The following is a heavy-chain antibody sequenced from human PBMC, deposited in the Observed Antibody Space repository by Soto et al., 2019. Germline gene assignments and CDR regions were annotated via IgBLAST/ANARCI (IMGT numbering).Heavy chain of an antibody. Sequence: GGSLRLSCAASGFTFSSYAMHWVRQATGKGLEWVSAIGTAGDTYYPGSVKGRFTISRENAKNSLYLQMNSLRAGDTAVYYCARSLYYYGSGSYYMDVWGKGTTVTVSS. CDR1: GFTFSSYA. J-gene: IGHJ6*03. CDR3: ARSLYYYGSGSYYMDV. V-gene: IGHV3-13*01. D-gene: IGHD3-10*01. CDR2: IGTAGDT.